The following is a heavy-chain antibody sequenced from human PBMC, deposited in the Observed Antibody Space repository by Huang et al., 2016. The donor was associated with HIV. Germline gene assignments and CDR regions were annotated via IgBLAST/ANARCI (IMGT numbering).Heavy chain of an antibody. CDR2: MRSDGTKN. CDR1: GFTFCRYG. J-gene: IGHJ6*03. D-gene: IGHD4-17*01. Sequence: QVQLVESGGGVVQPGGSLSLSCSASGFTFCRYGMPWVRQEPGKGLEWVAFMRSDGTKNCYADCLKGRIIISRDNARNKLFLQVNSLRREDAGVYYCAKDPHDNGDYSLYQYYYYLDVWGKGTTVTVSS. V-gene: IGHV3-30*02. CDR3: AKDPHDNGDYSLYQYYYYLDV.